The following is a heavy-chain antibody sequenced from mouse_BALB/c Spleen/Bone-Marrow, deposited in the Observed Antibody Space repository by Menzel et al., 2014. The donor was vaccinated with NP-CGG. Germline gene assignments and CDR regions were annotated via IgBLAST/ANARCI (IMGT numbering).Heavy chain of an antibody. CDR1: GFNIKDTY. D-gene: IGHD4-1*01. CDR3: ARWEYYAMDY. V-gene: IGHV14-3*02. CDR2: IDPANGNT. J-gene: IGHJ4*01. Sequence: EVKLMESGAELVKPGASVKLSCTASGFNIKDTYMHWVKQRPEQGLEWIGRIDPANGNTKYDPKFQGKATITADTSSNTAYLQLSSLTSEDTAVYYCARWEYYAMDYWRQGTSVTVSS.